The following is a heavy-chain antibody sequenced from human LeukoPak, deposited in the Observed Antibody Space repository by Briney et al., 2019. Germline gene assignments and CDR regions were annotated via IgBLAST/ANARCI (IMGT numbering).Heavy chain of an antibody. D-gene: IGHD6-13*01. CDR3: ARDGGIAAAGGWFDP. J-gene: IGHJ5*02. V-gene: IGHV4-31*03. CDR2: IYYSGST. Sequence: SETLSLTCSVSGGSISSRYYWGWIRQHPGKGLEWIGYIYYSGSTYYNPSLKSRVTISVDTSKNQFSLKLSSVTAADTAVYYCARDGGIAAAGGWFDPWGQGTLVTVSS. CDR1: GGSISSRYY.